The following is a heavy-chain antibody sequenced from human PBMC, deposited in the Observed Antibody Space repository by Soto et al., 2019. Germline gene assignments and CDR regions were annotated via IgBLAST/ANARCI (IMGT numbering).Heavy chain of an antibody. CDR2: FDPEDGET. J-gene: IGHJ4*02. CDR3: ATRFRDYYDTSGYQYFDY. D-gene: IGHD3-22*01. Sequence: ASVKVSCKVSGYTLTELSMHWVRQAPGKGLEWMGGFDPEDGETIYAQKFQGRVTMTEDTSTDTAYMELSSLRSEDTAVYYCATRFRDYYDTSGYQYFDYWGQGTLVTVSS. V-gene: IGHV1-24*01. CDR1: GYTLTELS.